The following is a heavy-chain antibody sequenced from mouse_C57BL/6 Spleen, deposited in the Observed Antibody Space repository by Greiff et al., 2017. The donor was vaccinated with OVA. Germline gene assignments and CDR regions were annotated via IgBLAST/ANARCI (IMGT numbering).Heavy chain of an antibody. CDR2: IHPNSGST. J-gene: IGHJ3*01. D-gene: IGHD2-4*01. Sequence: QVQLQQPGAGLVKPGASVKLSCKASGYTFTSYWMHWVKQRPGQGLEWIGMIHPNSGSTNYNEKFKSKATLTVDKSSSTAYMQLSSLTSEDSAVYYCARSPEDYDAFAYWGQGTLVTVSA. V-gene: IGHV1-64*01. CDR1: GYTFTSYW. CDR3: ARSPEDYDAFAY.